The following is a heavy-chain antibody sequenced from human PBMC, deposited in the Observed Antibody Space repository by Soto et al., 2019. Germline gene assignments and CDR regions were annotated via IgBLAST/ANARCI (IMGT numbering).Heavy chain of an antibody. CDR1: GGSISSYY. V-gene: IGHV4-59*12. CDR2: IYYSGNT. CDR3: ARDPVSSSWYTFDY. J-gene: IGHJ4*02. D-gene: IGHD6-13*01. Sequence: SETLCLTCTVSGGSISSYYWSWIRQPPGKGLEWIGYIYYSGNTNYNPSLKSRVTISVDTSKNQFSLKLSSVTAADTAVYYCARDPVSSSWYTFDYWGQGTLVTVSS.